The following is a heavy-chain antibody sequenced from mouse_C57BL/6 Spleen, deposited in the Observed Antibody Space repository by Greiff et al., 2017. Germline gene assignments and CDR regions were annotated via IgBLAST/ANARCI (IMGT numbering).Heavy chain of an antibody. CDR2: IDPSASYT. CDR3: ARESCWDFAMDD. V-gene: IGHV1-69*01. Sequence: QVQLQQPGAELVMPGASVKLSCTASGYTFTSYWMPWVKPRPGQGLEWIGEIDPSASYTNYTQKFKGRSTLAIDNAANTSYMQISSLTSEDSAVYYCARESCWDFAMDDWGTGTTVTLSS. J-gene: IGHJ4*01. D-gene: IGHD4-1*01. CDR1: GYTFTSYW.